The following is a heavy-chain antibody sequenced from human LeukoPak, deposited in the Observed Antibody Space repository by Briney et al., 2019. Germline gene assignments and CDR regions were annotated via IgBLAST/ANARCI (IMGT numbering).Heavy chain of an antibody. CDR2: IYYSGRT. CDR1: GGSISSYY. Sequence: SETLSLTCTVSGGSISSYYWSWIRQPPEKGLEWIGSIYYSGRTYYNPSLKSRVTISVDTSKNQFSLKLSSVTAADTAVYYCARVVGSSGLDAFDIWGQGTMVTVSS. V-gene: IGHV4-59*12. D-gene: IGHD3-22*01. CDR3: ARVVGSSGLDAFDI. J-gene: IGHJ3*02.